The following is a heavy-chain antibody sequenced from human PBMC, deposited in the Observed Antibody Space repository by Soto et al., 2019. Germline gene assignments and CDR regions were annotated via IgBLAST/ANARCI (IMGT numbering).Heavy chain of an antibody. CDR1: GFSLSTSGVG. D-gene: IGHD3-10*01. V-gene: IGHV2-5*01. CDR2: IYWNDDK. Sequence: QITLKESGPTLVKPTQTLTLTCTFSGFSLSTSGVGVGWIRQPPGKALEWLALIYWNDDKRYSPSLKSRLTITKDTSKNQVVLTMTNMDPVDTATYYCAHRRKYGSGSATNQNYYFDYWGQGTLVTVSS. CDR3: AHRRKYGSGSATNQNYYFDY. J-gene: IGHJ4*02.